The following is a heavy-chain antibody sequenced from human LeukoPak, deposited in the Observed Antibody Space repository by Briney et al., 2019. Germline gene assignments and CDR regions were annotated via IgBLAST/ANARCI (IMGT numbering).Heavy chain of an antibody. CDR2: IWYDGTNI. J-gene: IGHJ4*02. V-gene: IGHV3-33*08. CDR3: ARDAGGAFGNYVNYFDY. D-gene: IGHD4-11*01. CDR1: GFTFSTYD. Sequence: GGSLRLSCAASGFTFSTYDMHWARQGKGKGLEWVAVIWYDGTNIYYGDSVKGRFSISRDNSKNTVYLQMDSLRAEDTAVYYCARDAGGAFGNYVNYFDYWGQGTLVTVSS.